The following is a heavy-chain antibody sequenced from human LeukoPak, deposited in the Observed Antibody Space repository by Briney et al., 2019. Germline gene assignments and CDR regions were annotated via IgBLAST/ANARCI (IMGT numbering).Heavy chain of an antibody. CDR1: GFTLSTYA. CDR3: ARGGIITSYAFEI. Sequence: GGSLRLSCAASGFTLSTYAVRWVRQAPGRGLEWVSCVSSTSNYIFYADSVRGRFTISRDNAKNSLYLQMDSLRAEDTAVYYCARGGIITSYAFEIWGQGAMVTVSS. J-gene: IGHJ3*02. CDR2: VSSTSNYI. D-gene: IGHD1-26*01. V-gene: IGHV3-21*01.